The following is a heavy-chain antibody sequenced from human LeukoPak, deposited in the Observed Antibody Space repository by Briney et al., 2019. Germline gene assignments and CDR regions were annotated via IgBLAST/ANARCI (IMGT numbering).Heavy chain of an antibody. CDR3: AKDAVLRFFDWFSFFDY. Sequence: GGSLRLSCAASGFTFGDSAMHWVRQVPGKGLEWISGITWNSGNIAYADSVKGRFTISRDNAKSSLYLQMNSLRPEDTALYYCAKDAVLRFFDWFSFFDYWGQGALVTVSS. CDR2: ITWNSGNI. V-gene: IGHV3-9*01. D-gene: IGHD3-9*01. J-gene: IGHJ4*02. CDR1: GFTFGDSA.